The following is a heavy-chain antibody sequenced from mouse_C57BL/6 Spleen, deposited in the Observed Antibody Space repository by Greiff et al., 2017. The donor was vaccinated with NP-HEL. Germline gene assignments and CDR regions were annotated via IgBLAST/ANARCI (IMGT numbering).Heavy chain of an antibody. D-gene: IGHD2-14*01. CDR2: IDPSDSYT. CDR1: GYTFTSYW. CDR3: AAYYRLFDY. Sequence: QVQLQQPGAELVKPGASVKLSCKASGYTFTSYWMQWVKQRPGQGLEWIGEIDPSDSYTNYNQKFKGKATLTVDTSSSTAYMQLSSLTSEDSAVYYCAAYYRLFDYWGQGTTLTVSS. V-gene: IGHV1-50*01. J-gene: IGHJ2*01.